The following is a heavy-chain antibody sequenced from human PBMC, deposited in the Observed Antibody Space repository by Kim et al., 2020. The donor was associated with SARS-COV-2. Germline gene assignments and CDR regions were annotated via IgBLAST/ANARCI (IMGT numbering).Heavy chain of an antibody. J-gene: IGHJ4*02. CDR2: ISSSSSYI. V-gene: IGHV3-21*01. CDR3: ARDRDSSSWGGYFDY. D-gene: IGHD6-13*01. CDR1: GFTFSSYS. Sequence: GGSLRLSCAASGFTFSSYSMNWVRQAPGKGLEWVSSISSSSSYIYYADSVKGRFTISRDNAKNSLYLQMNSLRAEDTAVYYCARDRDSSSWGGYFDYWGQGTLVTVSS.